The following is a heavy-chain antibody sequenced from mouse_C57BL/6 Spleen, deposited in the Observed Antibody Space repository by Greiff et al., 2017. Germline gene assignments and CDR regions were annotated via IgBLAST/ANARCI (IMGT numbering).Heavy chain of an antibody. J-gene: IGHJ3*01. CDR2: IYPGDGNT. V-gene: IGHV1-80*01. CDR1: GYAFTSYW. CDR3: ARRGDYNEFAY. Sequence: QVQLQQSGAELVMPGASVKLSCKASGYAFTSYWMHWVKQRPGQGLEWIGQIYPGDGNTNYNEKFKGKATLTADKSSSTAYMQLSSLTSEDSAVYFCARRGDYNEFAYWGQGALVTVSA. D-gene: IGHD2-4*01.